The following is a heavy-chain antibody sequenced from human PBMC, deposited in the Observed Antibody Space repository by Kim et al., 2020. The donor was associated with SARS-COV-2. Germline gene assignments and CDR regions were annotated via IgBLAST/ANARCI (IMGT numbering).Heavy chain of an antibody. V-gene: IGHV4-4*07. CDR3: ARSLYYYVSGSYYPFDY. J-gene: IGHJ4*02. D-gene: IGHD3-10*01. CDR1: GGSISSYY. Sequence: SETLSLTCTVSGGSISSYYWSWIRQPAGKGLEWIGRIYTSGSTNSNPSLKSRVNMSVDTSKNQFSLKLSSVTAADTAVYYCARSLYYYVSGSYYPFDYWGQGTLVTVSS. CDR2: IYTSGST.